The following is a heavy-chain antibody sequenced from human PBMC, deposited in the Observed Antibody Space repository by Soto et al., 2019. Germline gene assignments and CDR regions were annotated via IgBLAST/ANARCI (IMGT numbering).Heavy chain of an antibody. CDR1: GFTFSSYA. J-gene: IGHJ3*02. CDR3: ASEPTSFGVVVLGNDAFDI. Sequence: QVQLVESGGGVVQPGRSLRLSCAASGFTFSSYAMHWVRQAPGKGLEWVAVISYDGSNKYYADSVKGRFTISRDNSKNTLYLQMNSLRAEDTAVYYCASEPTSFGVVVLGNDAFDIWVQGTMVTVSS. V-gene: IGHV3-30-3*01. D-gene: IGHD3-3*01. CDR2: ISYDGSNK.